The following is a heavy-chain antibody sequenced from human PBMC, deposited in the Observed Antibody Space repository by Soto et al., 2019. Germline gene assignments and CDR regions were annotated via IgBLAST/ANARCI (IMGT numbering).Heavy chain of an antibody. CDR3: AKGGWSGDCSGGSCYSGDY. Sequence: EVQVLESGGGLVQPGGSLRLSCAASGFTFSSYAMNWVRQAPGKGLEWVSSISGSGGSTYYADSVKGRFTISRDNSYNTLYLQMNSLRAEDTAVYYCAKGGWSGDCSGGSCYSGDYWSQGTLVTVSS. CDR2: ISGSGGST. V-gene: IGHV3-23*01. CDR1: GFTFSSYA. J-gene: IGHJ4*02. D-gene: IGHD2-15*01.